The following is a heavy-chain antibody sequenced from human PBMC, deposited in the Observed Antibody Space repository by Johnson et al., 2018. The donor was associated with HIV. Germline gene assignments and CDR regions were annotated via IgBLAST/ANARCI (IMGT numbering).Heavy chain of an antibody. CDR1: GFTFDDYA. Sequence: VHLVESGGGLVQPGRSLRLSCAASGFTFDDYAMHWVRQAPGKGLEWVSGISWNSGSIGYADSVKGRFTISRDNAKNSLYLQMNSLRAEDTAVYYCARDRHCGGDCYTDDAFDIWGQGTMVTVSS. J-gene: IGHJ3*02. CDR3: ARDRHCGGDCYTDDAFDI. D-gene: IGHD2-21*02. CDR2: ISWNSGSI. V-gene: IGHV3-9*01.